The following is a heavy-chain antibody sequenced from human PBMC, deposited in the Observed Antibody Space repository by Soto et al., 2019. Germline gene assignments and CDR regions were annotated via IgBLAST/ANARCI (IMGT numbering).Heavy chain of an antibody. CDR3: AKDRIAAAGTNWFDP. Sequence: QVQLVESGGGVVQPGRSLRLSCAASGFTFSSYGMHWVRQAPGKGLEWVAVISYDGSNKYYADSVKGRFTISRDNSKNTLYLQMNSLRAEDTAVYYCAKDRIAAAGTNWFDPLGQGTLVTVSS. D-gene: IGHD6-13*01. V-gene: IGHV3-30*18. J-gene: IGHJ5*02. CDR2: ISYDGSNK. CDR1: GFTFSSYG.